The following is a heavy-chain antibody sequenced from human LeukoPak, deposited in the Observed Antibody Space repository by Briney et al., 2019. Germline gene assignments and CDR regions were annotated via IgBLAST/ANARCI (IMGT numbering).Heavy chain of an antibody. CDR2: IYSDGTT. CDR1: GFSVSSIY. Sequence: GGSLRLSCAASGFSVSSIYMNWVRQAPGKGLEWVSVIYSDGTTYYADSVKGRFTISRDNSKNTLYLQMNSLRAEDTAVYYCARPGITGTMGYGAFDIWGQGTRVTVSS. CDR3: ARPGITGTMGYGAFDI. J-gene: IGHJ3*02. D-gene: IGHD1-7*01. V-gene: IGHV3-53*01.